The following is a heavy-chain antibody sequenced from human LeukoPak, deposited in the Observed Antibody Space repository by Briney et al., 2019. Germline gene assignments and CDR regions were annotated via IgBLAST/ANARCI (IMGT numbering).Heavy chain of an antibody. Sequence: GRSLRLSCAASGFTFSSYAMHWVRQAPGKGLEWVAVISYDGSNKYYADSVKGRSTISRDNSKNTLYLQMNSLRAEDTAVYYCARDPNPRGTGTFDYWGQGTLVTVSS. D-gene: IGHD1-1*01. V-gene: IGHV3-30*01. CDR3: ARDPNPRGTGTFDY. CDR1: GFTFSSYA. CDR2: ISYDGSNK. J-gene: IGHJ4*02.